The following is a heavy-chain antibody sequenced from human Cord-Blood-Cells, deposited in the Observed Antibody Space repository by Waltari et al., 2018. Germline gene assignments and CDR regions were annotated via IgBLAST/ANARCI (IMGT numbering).Heavy chain of an antibody. D-gene: IGHD6-13*01. CDR1: GGSISSSSYY. Sequence: QLQLQESGPGLVKPSETLSLTCPVSGGSISSSSYYWGWIRQPPGKGLEWIGSIYYSGSTYYNPSLKSRVTISVDTSKNQFSLKLSSVTAADTAVYYCARAGYSSSYYYYGMDVWGQGTTVTVSS. CDR3: ARAGYSSSYYYYGMDV. J-gene: IGHJ6*02. V-gene: IGHV4-39*01. CDR2: IYYSGST.